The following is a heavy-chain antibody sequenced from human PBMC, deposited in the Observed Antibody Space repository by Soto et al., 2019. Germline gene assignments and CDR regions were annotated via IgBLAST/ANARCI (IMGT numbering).Heavy chain of an antibody. Sequence: HVQLVQSGAEVKKPGASVTVSCKTSGYPLTDFYIHWVRQAPGQGLEWMAWINPHTGDTNTALKFQGRVTMTRDTSINTGFMELTMLSSDDTAVYYCAREGGAAPGARREWYLDLWGRGTLVSVSS. V-gene: IGHV1-2*02. CDR3: AREGGAAPGARREWYLDL. J-gene: IGHJ2*01. CDR1: GYPLTDFY. CDR2: INPHTGDT. D-gene: IGHD6-25*01.